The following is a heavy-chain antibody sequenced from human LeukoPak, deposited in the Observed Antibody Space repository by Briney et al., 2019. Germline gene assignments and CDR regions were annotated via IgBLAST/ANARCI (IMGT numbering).Heavy chain of an antibody. V-gene: IGHV4-59*04. Sequence: KSSETLSLTCTVSGGSISSYYWSWIRQPPGKGLEWIGGIYYSGSTYYNPSLKSRVTISVDTSKNQFSLKLSSVTAADTAVYYCARRLRYNLCAFDIWGQGTMVTVSS. CDR3: ARRLRYNLCAFDI. D-gene: IGHD5-24*01. J-gene: IGHJ3*02. CDR1: GGSISSYY. CDR2: IYYSGST.